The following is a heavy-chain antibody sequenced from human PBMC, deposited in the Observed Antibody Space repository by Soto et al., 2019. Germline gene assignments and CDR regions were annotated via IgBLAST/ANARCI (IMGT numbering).Heavy chain of an antibody. CDR3: ARGLLKDYDILTGYLDY. V-gene: IGHV1-69*01. D-gene: IGHD3-9*01. J-gene: IGHJ4*02. Sequence: QVQLVQSGAEVKKPGSSVKVSCKASGGTFSSYAISWVRQAPGQGLEGMGGIIPIFGTANNEQKFQGRVTITADESTSTAYMELSSLRSEDTAVYYCARGLLKDYDILTGYLDYWGQGTLVTVSS. CDR1: GGTFSSYA. CDR2: IIPIFGTA.